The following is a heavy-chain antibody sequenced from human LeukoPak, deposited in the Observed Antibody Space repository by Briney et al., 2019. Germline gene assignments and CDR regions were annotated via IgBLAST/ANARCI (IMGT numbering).Heavy chain of an antibody. D-gene: IGHD1-26*01. Sequence: PGGSLRLSCAASGFTFSSYSMNWVRQAPGKGLEWVSGINWNGGSTGYADSVKGRFTISRDNAKNSLYLQMNSLRAEDTALYYCARGIGGSYYDRGYFDYWGQGTLVTVSS. J-gene: IGHJ4*02. CDR1: GFTFSSYS. V-gene: IGHV3-20*04. CDR2: INWNGGST. CDR3: ARGIGGSYYDRGYFDY.